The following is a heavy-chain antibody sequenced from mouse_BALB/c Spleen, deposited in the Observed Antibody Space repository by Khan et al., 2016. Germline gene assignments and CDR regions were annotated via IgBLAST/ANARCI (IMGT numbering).Heavy chain of an antibody. J-gene: IGHJ4*01. CDR2: ISSGGTT. Sequence: EVELVESGGGLVKPGGSLKFSCAASGFTFSSYAMSWVRQTPEKRLEWVASISSGGTTYYPDSVKGRFTISRDDARNILYLQMNSLRSEDTAIYYCAREENALDYWGQGTSVTVPS. CDR1: GFTFSSYA. V-gene: IGHV5-6-5*01. CDR3: AREENALDY.